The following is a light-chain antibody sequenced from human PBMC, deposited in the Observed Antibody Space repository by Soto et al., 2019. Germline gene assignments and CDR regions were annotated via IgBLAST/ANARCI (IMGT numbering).Light chain of an antibody. J-gene: IGLJ2*01. CDR1: KLGAKY. CDR3: QAWDSSTAVV. Sequence: SYELSQPPSVSVSPGQTASITCSGDKLGAKYGCWYQQKPGQSHVLVIYQATKRPSGIPERFSGSNSGTTVTLTISGTQAMDEADYYCQAWDSSTAVVFGGGTKVTVL. V-gene: IGLV3-1*01. CDR2: QAT.